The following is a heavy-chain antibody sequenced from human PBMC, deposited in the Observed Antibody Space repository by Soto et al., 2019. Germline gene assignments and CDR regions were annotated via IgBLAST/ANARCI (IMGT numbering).Heavy chain of an antibody. Sequence: SETLSLTCTVSGGSISSGDYYWSWIRQPPGKGLEWIGYIYYSGSTYYNPSLKSRVTISVDTSKNQFSLKLSSVTAADTAVYYCARAPPRRLWFGEFDYWGQGTLVTVSS. CDR1: GGSISSGDYY. J-gene: IGHJ4*02. CDR3: ARAPPRRLWFGEFDY. V-gene: IGHV4-30-4*01. CDR2: IYYSGST. D-gene: IGHD3-10*01.